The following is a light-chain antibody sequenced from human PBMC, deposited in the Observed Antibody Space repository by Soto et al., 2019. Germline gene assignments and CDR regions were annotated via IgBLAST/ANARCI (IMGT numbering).Light chain of an antibody. J-gene: IGLJ2*01. CDR2: DVS. V-gene: IGLV2-14*01. Sequence: QSALTQPDSVSGSPGQSITISCTGTSSDLDVYNYVSWYQYHPGKAPKLMIYDVSNRPSGISNRFSGSKSGNTASLTISGLQAYDDADYYCSPFTISRNTVIFVGGTKLTVL. CDR1: SSDLDVYNY. CDR3: SPFTISRNTVI.